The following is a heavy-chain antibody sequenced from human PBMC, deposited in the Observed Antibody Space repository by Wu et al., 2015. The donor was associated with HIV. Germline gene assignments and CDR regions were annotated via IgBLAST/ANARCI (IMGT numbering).Heavy chain of an antibody. CDR3: ARGRWAAEFHYYYYYYMDV. Sequence: QVQLVQSGAEVKKPGSSVKVSCKASGGTFSSYAISWVRQAPGQGLEWMGGIIPIFGTANYAQKFQGRVTITADESTSTAYMELSSLRSEDTAVYYCARGRWAAEFHYYYYYYMDVWGKGTTVTVSS. D-gene: IGHD1-26*01. J-gene: IGHJ6*03. V-gene: IGHV1-69*12. CDR2: IIPIFGTA. CDR1: GGTFSSYA.